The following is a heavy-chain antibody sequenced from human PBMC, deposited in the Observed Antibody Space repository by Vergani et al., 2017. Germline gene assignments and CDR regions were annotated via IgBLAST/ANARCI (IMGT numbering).Heavy chain of an antibody. CDR2: IYTSGST. V-gene: IGHV4-61*02. CDR3: ARGPTPGYDFWSGYSVFDY. Sequence: QVQLQESGPGLVKPSQTLSLTCTVSGGSISSGSYYWSWIRQPAGKGLEWIGRIYTSGSTHYNPSLKSRVTMSVDTSKNQFSLKLSSVTAADTAVYYCARGPTPGYDFWSGYSVFDYWGQGTLVTVSS. J-gene: IGHJ4*02. CDR1: GGSISSGSYY. D-gene: IGHD3-3*01.